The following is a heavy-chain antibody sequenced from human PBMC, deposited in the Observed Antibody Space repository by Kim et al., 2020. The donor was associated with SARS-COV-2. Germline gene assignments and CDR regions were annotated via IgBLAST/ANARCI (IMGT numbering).Heavy chain of an antibody. CDR2: IYYSGST. CDR3: ARYWLDGQQLVNWFDP. J-gene: IGHJ5*02. D-gene: IGHD6-13*01. CDR1: GGSISSYY. Sequence: SETLSLTCIVSGGSISSYYWSWIRQPPGKGLEWIGYIYYSGSTNYNPSLKSRVTISVDTSKNQFSLKLSSVTAADTAVYYCARYWLDGQQLVNWFDPWGQGTLVTVSS. V-gene: IGHV4-59*08.